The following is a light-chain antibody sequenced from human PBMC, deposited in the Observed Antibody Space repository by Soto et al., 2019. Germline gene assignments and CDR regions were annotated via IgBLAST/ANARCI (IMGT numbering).Light chain of an antibody. V-gene: IGLV2-23*02. Sequence: QSALTQPASASGSPGQSITISCTGTSSDVGNYNLVSWYLQHPGKAPKLMIYEVSKRPSGVSNRFSGSKSGNTASLTISGLQAEDEADYYCCSHARSTTWVFGGGTKVTVL. CDR1: SSDVGNYNL. CDR2: EVS. J-gene: IGLJ3*02. CDR3: CSHARSTTWV.